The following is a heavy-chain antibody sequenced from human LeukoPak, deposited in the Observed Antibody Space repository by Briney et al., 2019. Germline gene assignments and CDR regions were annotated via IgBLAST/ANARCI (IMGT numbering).Heavy chain of an antibody. CDR2: IYTRGST. D-gene: IGHD3-10*01. J-gene: IGHJ6*03. CDR3: ATLRYYYGSGSSYYYYYMDV. Sequence: PSQTLSLTCTGSVGSINSGSYYWRCLRHPAGRGLEWVQRIYTRGSTKYNTSLKSRVAISVDTSKNQFSLKLSSVTAADTAVYYCATLRYYYGSGSSYYYYYMDVWGKGTTVTVSS. V-gene: IGHV4-61*02. CDR1: VGSINSGSYY.